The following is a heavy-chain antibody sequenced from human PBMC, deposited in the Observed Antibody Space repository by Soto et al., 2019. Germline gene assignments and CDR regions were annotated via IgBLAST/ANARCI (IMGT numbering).Heavy chain of an antibody. CDR1: GGSIGSGGYY. CDR3: ARNRGRLPTY. J-gene: IGHJ4*02. CDR2: IYYSGST. V-gene: IGHV4-31*03. Sequence: SETLSLTCTVSGGSIGSGGYYWSWIRQHPGKGREWIGYIYYSGSTYYNPSLKSRVTISVDTSKNQFSLKLSSVTAADTAVYYCARNRGRLPTYWGQGTLVTVSS. D-gene: IGHD1-26*01.